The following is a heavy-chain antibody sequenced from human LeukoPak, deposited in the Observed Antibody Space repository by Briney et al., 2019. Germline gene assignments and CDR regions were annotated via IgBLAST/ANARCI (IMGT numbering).Heavy chain of an antibody. CDR1: GYSISSGYY. CDR3: ARVARDYVAFGAFDI. V-gene: IGHV4-38-2*02. CDR2: IYHSGST. J-gene: IGHJ3*02. Sequence: SETLSLTCTVSGYSISSGYYWGWIRQPPGKGLEWIGSIYHSGSTYYNPSLKSRVTISVDTSKNQFSLKLSSVTAADTAVYYCARVARDYVAFGAFDIWGQGTMVTVSS. D-gene: IGHD4-17*01.